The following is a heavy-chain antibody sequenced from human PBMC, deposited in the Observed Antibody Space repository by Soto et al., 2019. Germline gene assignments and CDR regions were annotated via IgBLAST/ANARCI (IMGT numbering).Heavy chain of an antibody. CDR1: GFTFSSYW. CDR3: AASPDYGPQFDF. V-gene: IGHV3-7*01. D-gene: IGHD4-17*01. Sequence: GGSLRLSCAASGFTFSSYWINWVRQAPGKGLEWVANIKQDGSEKYYVDSVKGRFTISRDSAENSVYLQMHSLRAEDTAVYYCAASPDYGPQFDFWGQGSLVTVSS. CDR2: IKQDGSEK. J-gene: IGHJ4*02.